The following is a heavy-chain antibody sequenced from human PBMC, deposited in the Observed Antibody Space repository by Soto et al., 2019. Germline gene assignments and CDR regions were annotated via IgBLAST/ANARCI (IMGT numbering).Heavy chain of an antibody. CDR2: IIPIFGTA. CDR3: ASSNYYDSSGLSWFDP. V-gene: IGHV1-69*12. CDR1: GGTFSSYA. J-gene: IGHJ5*02. Sequence: QVQLVQSGAEVKKPGSSVKVSCKASGGTFSSYAISWVRQAPGQGLEWMGGIIPIFGTANYAQKFQGRVTIHADDSTSTADMELSSLRSEDTAVYYCASSNYYDSSGLSWFDPWGQGTLVTVSS. D-gene: IGHD3-22*01.